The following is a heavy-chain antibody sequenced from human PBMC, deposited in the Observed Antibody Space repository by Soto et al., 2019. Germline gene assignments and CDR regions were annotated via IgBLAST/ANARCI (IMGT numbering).Heavy chain of an antibody. CDR1: VGSISSSSYY. CDR2: IYYSGST. J-gene: IGHJ4*02. V-gene: IGHV4-39*01. D-gene: IGHD6-6*01. CDR3: ARQGVEYSSSSVDY. Sequence: QLQLQESGPGLVKPSETLSLTCTVSVGSISSSSYYWGWIRQPPGKGLEWIGSIYYSGSTYYNPSLKSRVTISVDTSKNQFSLKLSSVTAADTAVYYCARQGVEYSSSSVDYWGQGTLVTVSS.